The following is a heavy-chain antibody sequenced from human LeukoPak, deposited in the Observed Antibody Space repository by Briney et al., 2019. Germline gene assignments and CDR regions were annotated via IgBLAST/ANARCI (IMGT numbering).Heavy chain of an antibody. CDR1: GGTFISYA. CDR2: IIPIFGTA. J-gene: IGHJ5*02. Sequence: SVRVSSKASGGTFISYAISWVRQAPGQGVEWMGGIIPIFGTANYTQKLQGRVTITADESTSTAYMELISLRSEDTAVYYCARDNDILTGSHNWFDPWGQGTLVTVSS. CDR3: ARDNDILTGSHNWFDP. D-gene: IGHD3-9*01. V-gene: IGHV1-69*13.